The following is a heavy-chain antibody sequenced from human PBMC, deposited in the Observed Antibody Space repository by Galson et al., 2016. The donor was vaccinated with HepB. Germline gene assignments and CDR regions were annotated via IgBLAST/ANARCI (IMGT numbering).Heavy chain of an antibody. CDR2: ISGSGDIT. J-gene: IGHJ6*02. Sequence: SLRLSCAASGFTFSNYAMSWVRQVPGKGLEWVSVISGSGDITYYADSVKGRFAISRDNAKDSLYLQMNSLRLEDSALYYCAKGLYSSTLGGLDVWGQGTTVTVSS. CDR3: AKGLYSSTLGGLDV. V-gene: IGHV3-23*01. D-gene: IGHD6-13*01. CDR1: GFTFSNYA.